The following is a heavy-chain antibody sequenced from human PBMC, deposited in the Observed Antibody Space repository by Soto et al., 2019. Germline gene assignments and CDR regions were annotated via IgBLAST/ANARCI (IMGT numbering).Heavy chain of an antibody. CDR2: IHYSGST. CDR3: ARGFYDSGGYSSPFDY. CDR1: GGSVNIGTYY. D-gene: IGHD3-22*01. Sequence: WETLSLTCTVPGGSVNIGTYYWSWIRQPPGKGLEWIGFIHYSGSTNYNPSPKGRVTMSVDTSKNQFSLKLSSVTAADTAVYYCARGFYDSGGYSSPFDYWGQGILVTVSS. V-gene: IGHV4-61*01. J-gene: IGHJ4*02.